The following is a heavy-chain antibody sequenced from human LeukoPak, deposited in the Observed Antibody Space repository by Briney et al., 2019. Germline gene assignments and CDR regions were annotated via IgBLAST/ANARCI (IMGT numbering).Heavy chain of an antibody. CDR3: ARENSGSYREFDY. CDR1: GGSISSYY. J-gene: IGHJ4*02. Sequence: SETLSLTCTVSGGSISSYYWSWIRQPAGKGLEWIGRIYTSGSTNYNASLKSRVSMSVDTSKNQFSLKLSSVTAADTAVVYCARENSGSYREFDYWGQGTLVTVSS. D-gene: IGHD1-26*01. CDR2: IYTSGST. V-gene: IGHV4-4*07.